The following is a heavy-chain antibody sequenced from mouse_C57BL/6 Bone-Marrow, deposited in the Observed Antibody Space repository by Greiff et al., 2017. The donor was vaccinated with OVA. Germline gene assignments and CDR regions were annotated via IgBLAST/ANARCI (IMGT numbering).Heavy chain of an antibody. CDR2: INPSSGYT. CDR3: ARGLGRGY. D-gene: IGHD4-1*01. CDR1: GYTFTSYT. Sequence: QVQLKESGAELARPGASVKMSCKASGYTFTSYTMHWVKQRPGQGLEWIGYINPSSGYTKYNQKFKDKATLTADKSSSTAYMQLSSLTSEDSAVYYCARGLGRGYWGQGTTLTVSS. J-gene: IGHJ2*01. V-gene: IGHV1-4*01.